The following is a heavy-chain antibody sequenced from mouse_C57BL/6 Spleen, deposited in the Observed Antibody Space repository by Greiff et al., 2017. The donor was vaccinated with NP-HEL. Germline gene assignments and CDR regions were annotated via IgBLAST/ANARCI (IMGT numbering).Heavy chain of an antibody. J-gene: IGHJ4*01. V-gene: IGHV5-17*01. Sequence: EVKLVESGGGLVKPGGSLKLSCAASGFTFSDYGMHWVRQAPEKGLEWVAYISSGSSTIYYADTVKGRFTISRDNAKNTLFLQMTSLRSEDTSMYYCARFYYGIAMDYWGQGTSVTVSS. D-gene: IGHD1-1*01. CDR3: ARFYYGIAMDY. CDR1: GFTFSDYG. CDR2: ISSGSSTI.